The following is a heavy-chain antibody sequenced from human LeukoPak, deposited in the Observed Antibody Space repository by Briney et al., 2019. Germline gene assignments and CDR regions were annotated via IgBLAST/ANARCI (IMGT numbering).Heavy chain of an antibody. CDR1: GGSISSYY. CDR3: ARNRYSAYDPFDY. Sequence: SETLSFTCTVSGGSISSYYWNWIRQPPGKGLEWIGYIYDSGSTNYNPSLKSRVTISVDTSKNQFSLKLSSVTPADTAVYYCARNRYSAYDPFDYWGQGTLVTVSS. J-gene: IGHJ4*02. CDR2: IYDSGST. D-gene: IGHD5-12*01. V-gene: IGHV4-59*01.